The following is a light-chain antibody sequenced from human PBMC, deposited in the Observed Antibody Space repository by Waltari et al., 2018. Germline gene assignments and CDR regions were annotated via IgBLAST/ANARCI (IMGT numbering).Light chain of an antibody. CDR2: EVT. J-gene: IGLJ2*01. Sequence: SALTQPASVSAYPGQSLTISCTGTSSDVGSDYHTSWYQQYTGKAPKLIIYEVTKRPSGVSTRFSGSKSGNTASLTISGLQAEDEADYYCCSCATRSTFVFGGGTKVTV. CDR3: CSCATRSTFV. V-gene: IGLV2-23*02. CDR1: SSDVGSDYH.